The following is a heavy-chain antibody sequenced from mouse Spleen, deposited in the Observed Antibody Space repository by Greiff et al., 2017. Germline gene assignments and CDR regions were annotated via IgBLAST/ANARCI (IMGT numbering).Heavy chain of an antibody. D-gene: IGHD2-13*01. CDR2: IYPGDGDT. J-gene: IGHJ3*01. CDR1: GYAFSSSW. V-gene: IGHV1-82*01. CDR3: ARESIYYGDYGFAY. Sequence: VKLMESGPELVKPGASVKISCKASGYAFSSSWMNWVKQRPGKGLEWIGRIYPGDGDTNYNGKFKGKATLTADKSSSTAYMQLSSLTSEDSAVYFCARESIYYGDYGFAYWGQGTLVTVSA.